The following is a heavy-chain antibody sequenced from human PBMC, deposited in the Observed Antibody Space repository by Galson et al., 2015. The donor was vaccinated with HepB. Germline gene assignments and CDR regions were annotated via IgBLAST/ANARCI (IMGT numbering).Heavy chain of an antibody. Sequence: SLRLSCAASGFTFSSYGMHWVRQAPGKGLEWVAFIRYDGSNKYYADSVKGRFTISRDNSKNTLYLQMNSLRAEDTAVYYCAKVAGREYSSSWYPFFDYWGQGTLVTVSS. D-gene: IGHD6-13*01. V-gene: IGHV3-30*02. CDR1: GFTFSSYG. J-gene: IGHJ4*02. CDR2: IRYDGSNK. CDR3: AKVAGREYSSSWYPFFDY.